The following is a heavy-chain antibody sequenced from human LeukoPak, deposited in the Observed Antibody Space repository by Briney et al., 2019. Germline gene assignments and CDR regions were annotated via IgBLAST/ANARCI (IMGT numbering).Heavy chain of an antibody. CDR1: GFTFSSCGMH. V-gene: IGHV4-39*01. Sequence: PGGSLRLSCAASGFTFSSCGMHWVRQPPGKGLEWIGSIYYSGSTYYNPSLNSRVTISVDTSKNQFSLTLSSVTAADTAVYYCARLITAFQAFDSWGQGTLVTVSS. D-gene: IGHD3-16*01. CDR3: ARLITAFQAFDS. CDR2: IYYSGST. J-gene: IGHJ4*02.